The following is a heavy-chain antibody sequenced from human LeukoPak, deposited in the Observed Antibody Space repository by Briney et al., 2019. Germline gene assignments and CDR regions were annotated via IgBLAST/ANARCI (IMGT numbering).Heavy chain of an antibody. CDR2: ISDSSAGDST. Sequence: GGSLRLSCAASGFTFTSYAMSWVRQTPGKGLEWVSFISDSSAGDSTYYADSVKGRFTISRDNSKNTLYLQMNSPRAEDTAVYYCAKDTGHMVATIPYNWFDPWGQGTLVTVSS. CDR3: AKDTGHMVATIPYNWFDP. CDR1: GFTFTSYA. V-gene: IGHV3-23*01. J-gene: IGHJ5*02. D-gene: IGHD5-12*01.